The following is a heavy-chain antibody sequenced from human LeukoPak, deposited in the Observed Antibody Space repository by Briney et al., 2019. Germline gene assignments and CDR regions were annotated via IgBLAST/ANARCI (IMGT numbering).Heavy chain of an antibody. V-gene: IGHV3-11*03. CDR3: ATSTPYSSTWYGF. D-gene: IGHD5-18*01. CDR1: GFTFSDYY. J-gene: IGHJ5*01. Sequence: GGSLRLSCTVSGFTFSDYYMSCIRQAPGKGLEWVSYISTSSSYTNYADSVKGRFTISRDNAKKSLFLQMNSLRAEDTAVYFCATSTPYSSTWYGFWGQGTLVTVSS. CDR2: ISTSSSYT.